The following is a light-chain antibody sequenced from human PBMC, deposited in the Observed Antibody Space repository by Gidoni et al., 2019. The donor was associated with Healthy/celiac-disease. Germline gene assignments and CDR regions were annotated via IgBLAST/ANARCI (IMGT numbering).Light chain of an antibody. Sequence: DIQMTQSPSTLSASVGDRVTITCRASQSISSWLAWYQQKPGKAPKLLIYDASSLESGDPSRFSGSGSGTEFTLTISSLQPDDFATYYCQQYNSYSPRTFGQGTKVEIK. CDR1: QSISSW. CDR3: QQYNSYSPRT. J-gene: IGKJ1*01. V-gene: IGKV1-5*01. CDR2: DAS.